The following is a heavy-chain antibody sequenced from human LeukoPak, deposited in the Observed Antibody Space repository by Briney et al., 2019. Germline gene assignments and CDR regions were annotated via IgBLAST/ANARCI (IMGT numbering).Heavy chain of an antibody. V-gene: IGHV1-2*06. J-gene: IGHJ4*02. CDR2: INPNSGGT. CDR3: ARVGYSYGKLDY. Sequence: ASVTVSCKTSGGAFSSYDISWLRQAPGQGLEWMGRINPNSGGTNYAQKFQGRVTMTRDTSISTAYMELSRLRSDDTAVYYCARVGYSYGKLDYWGQGTLVTVSS. D-gene: IGHD5-18*01. CDR1: GGAFSSYD.